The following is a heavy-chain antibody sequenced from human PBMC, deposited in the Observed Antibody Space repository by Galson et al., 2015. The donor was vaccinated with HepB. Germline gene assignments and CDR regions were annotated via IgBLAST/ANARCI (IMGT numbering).Heavy chain of an antibody. CDR1: GFTFSSYG. J-gene: IGHJ4*02. Sequence: SLRLSCAASGFTFSSYGMHWVRQAPGKGLEWVAVISYDGSNKYYADSVKGRFTISRDNSKSTLYLQMNSLRAEDTAVYYCAARRDGYKEFWYWGQGTLVTVSS. D-gene: IGHD5-24*01. V-gene: IGHV3-30*03. CDR2: ISYDGSNK. CDR3: AARRDGYKEFWY.